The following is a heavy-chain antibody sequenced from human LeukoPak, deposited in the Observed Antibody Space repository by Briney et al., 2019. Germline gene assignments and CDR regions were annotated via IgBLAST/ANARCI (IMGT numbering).Heavy chain of an antibody. CDR1: GGSISSYY. Sequence: PSETLSLTCTVSGGSISSYYWSWIRQPPGKGLEWIGYIYYSGSTNYNPSLKSRVTISVDTSKNQFSLKLSSVTAADTAVYYCARIDPDYYDSRVGAFDIWGQGTMVTVSS. D-gene: IGHD3-22*01. CDR2: IYYSGST. J-gene: IGHJ3*02. CDR3: ARIDPDYYDSRVGAFDI. V-gene: IGHV4-59*01.